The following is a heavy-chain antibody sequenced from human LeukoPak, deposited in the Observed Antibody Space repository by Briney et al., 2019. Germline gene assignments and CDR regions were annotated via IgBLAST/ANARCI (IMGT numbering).Heavy chain of an antibody. CDR1: IDSTNGNY. V-gene: IGHV4-4*02. D-gene: IGHD2-21*01. J-gene: IGHJ4*02. CDR3: ARELLNTPTPGAY. CDR2: VHRSGST. Sequence: SETLSLTCAVSIDSTNGNYWSWVRQSPGKGLEWIGEVHRSGSTNYKPSLKRRVTISIDRSKDQISLDLTSVTAADTAVYYCARELLNTPTPGAYWGQGILVTVSS.